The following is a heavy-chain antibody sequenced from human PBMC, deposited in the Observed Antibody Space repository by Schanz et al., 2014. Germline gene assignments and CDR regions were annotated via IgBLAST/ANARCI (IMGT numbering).Heavy chain of an antibody. D-gene: IGHD2-2*02. CDR1: RFTFSSYA. Sequence: EVQLVESGGGLVKPGGSLRLSCEASRFTFSSYAMSWVRQAPGKGLEWVSAISGSGGDTYYADSVKGRFTISRDNSKNTLSLQLNSLRADDTAVYYCAKHLYQYNYYGMDVWGQGTTVTVSS. CDR3: AKHLYQYNYYGMDV. V-gene: IGHV3-23*04. J-gene: IGHJ6*02. CDR2: ISGSGGDT.